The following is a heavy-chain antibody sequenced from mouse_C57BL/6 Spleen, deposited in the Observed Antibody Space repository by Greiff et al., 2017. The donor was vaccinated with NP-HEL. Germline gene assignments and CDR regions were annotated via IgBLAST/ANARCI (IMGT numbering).Heavy chain of an antibody. Sequence: DVKLVESGGGLVKPGGSLKLSCAASRFTFSDYGMHWVRQAPEKGLEWVAYISSGSSTIYYADTVKGRFTISRDNAKNTLFLQMTSLRSEDTAMYYCARGGVRSDYAMDYWGQGTSVTVSS. CDR2: ISSGSSTI. V-gene: IGHV5-17*01. J-gene: IGHJ4*01. CDR1: RFTFSDYG. D-gene: IGHD2-14*01. CDR3: ARGGVRSDYAMDY.